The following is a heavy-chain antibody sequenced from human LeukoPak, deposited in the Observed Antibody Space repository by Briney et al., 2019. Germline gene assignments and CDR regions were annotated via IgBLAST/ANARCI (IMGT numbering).Heavy chain of an antibody. CDR3: AKEVADFDGFDI. CDR2: ISSDGSGK. V-gene: IGHV3-30*18. CDR1: GFTFSGYG. D-gene: IGHD2-21*02. J-gene: IGHJ3*02. Sequence: GGSLRLSCAASGFTFSGYGMHWFRQAPDEGLEWVAVISSDGSGKNHADSVKGRFTISRDNSKNTLYLQMNSLRADDTAVYYCAKEVADFDGFDIWGQGTMVTVSS.